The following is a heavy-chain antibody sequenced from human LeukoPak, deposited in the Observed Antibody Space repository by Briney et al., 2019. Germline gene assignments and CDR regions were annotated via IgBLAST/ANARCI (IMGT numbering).Heavy chain of an antibody. CDR1: GFTFSSYS. J-gene: IGHJ4*02. D-gene: IGHD3-3*01. V-gene: IGHV3-21*01. CDR2: TSSSSYI. CDR3: ARGVLRFLECDY. Sequence: GGSLRLSCAASGFTFSSYSMNWVRQAPGKGLEWVSSTSSSSYIYYADSVKGRFTISRDNAKNSLYLQMNSLRAEDTAVYYCARGVLRFLECDYWGQGTLVTVSS.